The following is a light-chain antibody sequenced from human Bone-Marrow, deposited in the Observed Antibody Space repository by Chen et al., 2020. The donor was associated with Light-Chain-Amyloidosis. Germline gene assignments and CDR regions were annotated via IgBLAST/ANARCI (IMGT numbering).Light chain of an antibody. V-gene: IGLV2-14*01. J-gene: IGLJ2*01. CDR1: SIDVGGYNY. CDR3: SSYTSSSTLV. Sequence: QSALPQPASVSGSPGQSITISCTGTSIDVGGYNYVSWYQQHPGKAPKLMIYDVSNRPSGVSNRFSGSKSGNTASLTISGLQAEDEADYYCSSYTSSSTLVFGGGTKLTVL. CDR2: DVS.